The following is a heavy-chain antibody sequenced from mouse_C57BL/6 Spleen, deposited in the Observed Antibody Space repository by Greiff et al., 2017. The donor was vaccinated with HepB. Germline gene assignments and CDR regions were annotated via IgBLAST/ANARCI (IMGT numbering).Heavy chain of an antibody. V-gene: IGHV2-9-1*01. Sequence: VKLMESGPGLVAPSQSLSITCTVSGFSLTSYAISWVRQPPGKGLEWLGVIWTGGGTNYNSAIKSRLSISKDNSKSQVFLKMNSLQTDDKARYYSARNTLITTEVSDWYFDDWGTGTTVTVSS. CDR3: ARNTLITTEVSDWYFDD. D-gene: IGHD1-1*01. CDR1: GFSLTSYA. J-gene: IGHJ1*03. CDR2: IWTGGGT.